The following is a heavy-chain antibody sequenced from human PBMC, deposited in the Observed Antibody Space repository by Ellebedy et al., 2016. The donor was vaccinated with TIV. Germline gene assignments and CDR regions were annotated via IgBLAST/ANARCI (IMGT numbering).Heavy chain of an antibody. CDR3: ARTLTLSAYFDY. V-gene: IGHV4-39*07. Sequence: SETLSLTXTVSGGSISSSGFYWGWIRQPPGKGLEWIGSIHYTGSTYYNPSLKSRVTISVDKSKNQFSLKLSSVTAADTAVYYCARTLTLSAYFDYWGQGTLVSVSS. J-gene: IGHJ4*02. CDR1: GGSISSSGFY. D-gene: IGHD2-15*01. CDR2: IHYTGST.